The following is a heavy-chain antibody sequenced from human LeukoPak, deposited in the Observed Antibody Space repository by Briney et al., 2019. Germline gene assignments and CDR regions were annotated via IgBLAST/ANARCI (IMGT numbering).Heavy chain of an antibody. Sequence: GGSLRLSCAASGFPFSDYGMYWVRQAPGKGLEWLAVISHDGNNKYYADSVKGRFTISRDNAKNSLYLQMNSLRAEDTAVYYCARDHQGYCSGGSCTYFDYWGQGTLLTVSS. J-gene: IGHJ4*02. D-gene: IGHD2-15*01. CDR1: GFPFSDYG. CDR3: ARDHQGYCSGGSCTYFDY. CDR2: ISHDGNNK. V-gene: IGHV3-30*03.